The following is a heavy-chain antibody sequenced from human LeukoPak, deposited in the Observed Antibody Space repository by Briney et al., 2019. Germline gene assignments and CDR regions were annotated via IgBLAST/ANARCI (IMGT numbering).Heavy chain of an antibody. J-gene: IGHJ4*02. V-gene: IGHV4-34*01. Sequence: SETLSLTCAVYGGSFSGYYWSWIRQPPGKGLEWIGEINHSGSTNYNPSLKSRVTISVDTSKNQFSLKLSSVTAADTAVYYCARVVVVPAAIDYWGQGTLVTVSS. CDR2: INHSGST. CDR1: GGSFSGYY. CDR3: ARVVVVPAAIDY. D-gene: IGHD2-2*01.